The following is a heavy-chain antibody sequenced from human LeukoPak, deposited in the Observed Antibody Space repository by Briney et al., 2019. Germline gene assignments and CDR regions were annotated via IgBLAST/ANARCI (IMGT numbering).Heavy chain of an antibody. D-gene: IGHD3-22*01. CDR2: IYYSGST. CDR1: GGSTSSGGYY. J-gene: IGHJ4*02. Sequence: SETLSLTCTVSGGSTSSGGYYWSWIRQHPGKGLEWIGYIYYSGSTYYNPSLKSRVTISVDTSKNQFSLKLSSVTAADTAVYYCARVAPDSSGYYYGGYYFDYWGQGTLVTVSS. V-gene: IGHV4-31*03. CDR3: ARVAPDSSGYYYGGYYFDY.